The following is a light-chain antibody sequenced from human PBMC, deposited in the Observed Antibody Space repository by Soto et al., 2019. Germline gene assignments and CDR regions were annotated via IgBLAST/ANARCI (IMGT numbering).Light chain of an antibody. V-gene: IGKV3-15*01. J-gene: IGKJ4*01. CDR3: QQYKNWPPP. CDR1: QPISTN. Sequence: EMRMTQSPGTLSLSPGERATLSCRASQPISTNLAWYQQKPGQAPRLLIYAASTRAPGIPVRFSGIGSWSEFTLTISSLHSEDVGSYYCQQYKNWPPPFGVGTKLDIK. CDR2: AAS.